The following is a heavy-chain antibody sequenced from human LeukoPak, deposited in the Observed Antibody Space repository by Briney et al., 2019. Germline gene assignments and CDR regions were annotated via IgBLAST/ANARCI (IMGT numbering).Heavy chain of an antibody. Sequence: GGSLRLSCVASGFTLSAHWMTWVRQAPGKGLEWVANINQDGSAKYFLASVKGRFTISRDNAKNSMCLQMNSLRAEDTAVYYCARWDIRGTAHQLDYWGQGILVTVSS. V-gene: IGHV3-7*01. CDR2: INQDGSAK. D-gene: IGHD1-7*01. CDR1: GFTLSAHW. J-gene: IGHJ4*02. CDR3: ARWDIRGTAHQLDY.